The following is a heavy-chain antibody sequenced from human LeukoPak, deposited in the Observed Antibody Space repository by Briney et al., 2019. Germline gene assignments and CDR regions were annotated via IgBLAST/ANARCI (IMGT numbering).Heavy chain of an antibody. CDR2: VSYSGNT. Sequence: SETLSLTCTVSGGSISSGGYYWSWIRQHPGKGLEWIGFVSYSGNTNYNPSLKSRVTISLDTSKNQFSLKLTSVTAADTAVYYCARSHSATSYGNFDYWGQGTLVTVSS. J-gene: IGHJ4*02. V-gene: IGHV4-61*08. D-gene: IGHD1-26*01. CDR1: GGSISSGGYY. CDR3: ARSHSATSYGNFDY.